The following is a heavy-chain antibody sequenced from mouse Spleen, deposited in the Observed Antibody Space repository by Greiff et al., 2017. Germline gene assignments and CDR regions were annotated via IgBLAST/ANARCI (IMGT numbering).Heavy chain of an antibody. CDR3: TKGFYYGSSYVGAMDY. V-gene: IGHV14-1*01. Sequence: EVQRVESGAELVRPGASVKLSCTASGFNIKDYYMHWVKQRPEQGLEWIGRIDPEDGDTEYAPKFQGKATMTADTSSNTAYLQLSSLTSEDTAVYYCTKGFYYGSSYVGAMDYWGQGTSVTVSS. J-gene: IGHJ4*01. CDR1: GFNIKDYY. D-gene: IGHD1-1*01. CDR2: IDPEDGDT.